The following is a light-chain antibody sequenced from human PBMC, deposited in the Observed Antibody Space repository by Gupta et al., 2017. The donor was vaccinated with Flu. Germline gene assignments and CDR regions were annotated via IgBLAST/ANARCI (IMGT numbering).Light chain of an antibody. J-gene: IGLJ3*02. CDR1: SSNIGSNT. Sequence: QSVLTQPPSASGTPGQSVTISCSGSSSNIGSNTVNWYQQLPGTATKLLIYSNNQRPSGVPERFSGSKSGTSASLAIRGLQSEDEADYYCAAWDDSLNGLNWVFGGGTKLTVL. CDR3: AAWDDSLNGLNWV. CDR2: SNN. V-gene: IGLV1-44*01.